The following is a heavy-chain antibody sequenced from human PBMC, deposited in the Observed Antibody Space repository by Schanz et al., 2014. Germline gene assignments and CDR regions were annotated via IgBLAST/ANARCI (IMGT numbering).Heavy chain of an antibody. D-gene: IGHD2-15*01. Sequence: VQLLQFGGGVVQPGRSLRLSCAASGFTFSSYAMHWVRQAPGKGLEWVSALSGSGGSTYYADSVKGRFTMSRDNSKNTLYLQMNSLRAEDTAVYYCAKARRKSNCSGGRCFHYSYYGMDVWGQGTTVTVSS. J-gene: IGHJ6*02. CDR3: AKARRKSNCSGGRCFHYSYYGMDV. CDR1: GFTFSSYA. CDR2: LSGSGGST. V-gene: IGHV3-23*01.